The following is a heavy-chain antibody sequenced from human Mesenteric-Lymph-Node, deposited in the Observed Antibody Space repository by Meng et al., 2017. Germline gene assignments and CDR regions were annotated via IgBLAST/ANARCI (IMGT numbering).Heavy chain of an antibody. CDR1: GFIFSEYW. Sequence: ETLSLTCAASGFIFSEYWMSWVRQAPGKGLEWVANVNSDGSNNYYVDSVKGRFITSRDNARNSLYLHMNSLRAEDTAVYFCVREGRWDEIAGFQYWGQGALVTVSS. CDR2: VNSDGSNN. D-gene: IGHD1-26*01. CDR3: VREGRWDEIAGFQY. V-gene: IGHV3-7*01. J-gene: IGHJ1*01.